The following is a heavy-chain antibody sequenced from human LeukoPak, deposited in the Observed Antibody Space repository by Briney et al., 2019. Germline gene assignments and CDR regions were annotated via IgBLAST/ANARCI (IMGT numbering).Heavy chain of an antibody. CDR3: ARGKGLYYYYGMDV. J-gene: IGHJ6*02. Sequence: ASVKVSCQASGYTFTSYDINWVRQATGQGLEWMGWMNPNSGNTGYAQKFQGRVTMTRNTSISTAYMELSSLRSEDTAVYYCARGKGLYYYYGMDVWGQGTTVTVSS. CDR1: GYTFTSYD. CDR2: MNPNSGNT. V-gene: IGHV1-8*01.